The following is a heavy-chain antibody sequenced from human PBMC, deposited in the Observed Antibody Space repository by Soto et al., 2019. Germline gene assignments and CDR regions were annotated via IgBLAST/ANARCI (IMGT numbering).Heavy chain of an antibody. D-gene: IGHD6-19*01. CDR3: AKSGGNGWFADAFDV. J-gene: IGHJ3*01. Sequence: EVQLVESGGGLIQPGGSLRLSCAGSGFIVSSYYMSWVRQAPGKGLARISVIYSGGSTYYADSVKGRFTISRDNSENTLYLQLNSLRAEDTAVYYCAKSGGNGWFADAFDVWGQGTMVTVSS. CDR1: GFIVSSYY. CDR2: IYSGGST. V-gene: IGHV3-53*01.